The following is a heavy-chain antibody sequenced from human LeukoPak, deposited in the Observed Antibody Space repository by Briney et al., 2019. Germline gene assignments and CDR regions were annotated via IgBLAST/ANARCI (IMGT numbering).Heavy chain of an antibody. V-gene: IGHV3-21*01. CDR3: ADPDVH. CDR1: GFTFSTYS. D-gene: IGHD1-14*01. Sequence: GGSLRLSCAASGFTFSTYSMNWVRQAPGKGLEWVSSIISSSSYIYYADSVKGRFTISRDNAKNSLYLQMNSLRDEDTAVYYCADPDVHWGQGTLVTVSS. CDR2: IISSSSYI. J-gene: IGHJ1*01.